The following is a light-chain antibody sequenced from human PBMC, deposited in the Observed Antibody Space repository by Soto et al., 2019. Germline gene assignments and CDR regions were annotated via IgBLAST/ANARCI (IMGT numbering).Light chain of an antibody. V-gene: IGKV1-39*01. CDR2: AAS. Sequence: DIQMTQSPSSLSASVGDSVTITCRASQSITVYLNWYQQKAGQAPKLLIYAASSLQSGVPSRFRGGGSRKEFTLNISSLQPDDFATYYCQQSYNSPPITFGGGTRL. CDR1: QSITVY. J-gene: IGKJ4*01. CDR3: QQSYNSPPIT.